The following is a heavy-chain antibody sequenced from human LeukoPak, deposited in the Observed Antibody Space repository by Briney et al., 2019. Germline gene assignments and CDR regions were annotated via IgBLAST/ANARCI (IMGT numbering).Heavy chain of an antibody. V-gene: IGHV3-33*01. D-gene: IGHD4-11*01. Sequence: GGSLRLSCAASGFTFSSYGMHWVRQAPGKGLEWVAVIWYDGSNKYYADSVKGRFTISRDNSKNTLYLQMNSLRAEDTAVYYCARFDYNRYVAYWGQGTLVTVSS. CDR3: ARFDYNRYVAY. J-gene: IGHJ4*02. CDR1: GFTFSSYG. CDR2: IWYDGSNK.